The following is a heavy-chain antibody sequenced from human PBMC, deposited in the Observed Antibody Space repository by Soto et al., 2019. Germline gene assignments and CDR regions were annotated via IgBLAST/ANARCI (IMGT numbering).Heavy chain of an antibody. V-gene: IGHV1-2*04. CDR2: INPNSGGT. J-gene: IGHJ6*02. D-gene: IGHD5-12*01. CDR1: GYTFTGYY. Sequence: GASVKVSCKASGYTFTGYYMHWVRQAPGQGLEWMGWINPNSGGTNYAQKFQGWVTMTRDTSISTAYMELSRLRSDDTAVYYCARGDIVATNQKYYYYYYGMDVWGQGTTVTVSS. CDR3: ARGDIVATNQKYYYYYYGMDV.